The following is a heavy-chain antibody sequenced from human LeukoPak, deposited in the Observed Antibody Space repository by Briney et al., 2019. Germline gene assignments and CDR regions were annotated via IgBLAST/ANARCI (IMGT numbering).Heavy chain of an antibody. V-gene: IGHV3-48*03. CDR1: GFTFSNYE. CDR3: AVTTVGFALDY. J-gene: IGHJ4*02. CDR2: ISSSGSTI. D-gene: IGHD4-17*01. Sequence: PGGSLRLSCAASGFTFSNYEMHWVRQAPGKGLEWVSDISSSGSTIDYADSVKGRFTISRDNAKNSLYLQMNSLRAEDTAVYYCAVTTVGFALDYWGQGTLVTVSS.